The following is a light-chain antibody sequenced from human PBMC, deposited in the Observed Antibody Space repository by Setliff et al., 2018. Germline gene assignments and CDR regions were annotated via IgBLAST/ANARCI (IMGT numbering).Light chain of an antibody. Sequence: ALAQPPSASGSPGQSVTISCTGTSSDISVYNYVSWYQQHPGKAPKLMIYEVSKRPSGVPDRFSGSKSGNTASLTISGLQPEDEADYYCSSYEGGNNYVFGSGTKVTVL. J-gene: IGLJ1*01. CDR3: SSYEGGNNYV. CDR1: SSDISVYNY. V-gene: IGLV2-8*01. CDR2: EVS.